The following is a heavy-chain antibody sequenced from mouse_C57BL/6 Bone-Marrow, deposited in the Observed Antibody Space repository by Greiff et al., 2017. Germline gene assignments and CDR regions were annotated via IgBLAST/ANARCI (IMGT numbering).Heavy chain of an antibody. CDR3: ARLYYYGSSYAMDY. Sequence: EVKLVESGGGLVQPGESLKLSCESNEYEFPSHDMSWVRKTPEQRLELVAAINSDGGSTYYPDTMERRFIISRDNTKKTLYLQMSSLRSEDTALYYCARLYYYGSSYAMDYWGQGTSVTVSS. CDR2: INSDGGST. J-gene: IGHJ4*01. CDR1: EYEFPSHD. V-gene: IGHV5-2*01. D-gene: IGHD1-1*01.